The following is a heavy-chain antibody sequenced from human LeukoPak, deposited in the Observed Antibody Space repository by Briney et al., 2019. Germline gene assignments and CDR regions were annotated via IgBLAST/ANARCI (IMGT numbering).Heavy chain of an antibody. Sequence: GGSLRLSCAASGFTISSYGMHWVRQAPGKGLEWVAFIRYDGSNKYYADSVKGRFTISRDNSKNTLYLQMNSLRAEDTAVYYCAKDRLAYCGGDCYSWYFQHWGQGTLVTVSS. CDR2: IRYDGSNK. CDR3: AKDRLAYCGGDCYSWYFQH. J-gene: IGHJ1*01. CDR1: GFTISSYG. D-gene: IGHD2-21*01. V-gene: IGHV3-30*02.